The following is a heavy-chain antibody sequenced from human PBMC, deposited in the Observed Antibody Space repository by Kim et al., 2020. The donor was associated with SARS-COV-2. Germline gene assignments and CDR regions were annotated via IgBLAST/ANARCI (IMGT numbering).Heavy chain of an antibody. Sequence: GGSLRLSCAASGFTFSNAWMSWVRQAPGKGLEWVGRIKSKTDGGTTDYAAPVKGRFTISRDDSKNTLYLQMNSLKTEDTAVYYCTTGDTPTYYYDSSGYITRFDYWGQGTLVTVSS. CDR3: TTGDTPTYYYDSSGYITRFDY. V-gene: IGHV3-15*01. D-gene: IGHD3-22*01. CDR2: IKSKTDGGTT. J-gene: IGHJ4*02. CDR1: GFTFSNAW.